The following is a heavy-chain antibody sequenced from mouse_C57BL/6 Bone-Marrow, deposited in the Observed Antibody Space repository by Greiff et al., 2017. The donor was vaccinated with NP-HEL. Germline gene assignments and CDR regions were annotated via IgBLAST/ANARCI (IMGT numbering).Heavy chain of an antibody. D-gene: IGHD1-1*01. J-gene: IGHJ2*01. V-gene: IGHV3-6*01. Sequence: EVKLMESGPGLVKPSQSLSLTCSVTGYSITSGYYWNWIRQFPGNKLEWMGYISYDGSNNYNPSLKNRISITRDTSKNQFFLKLNSVTTEDTATYYCAGGSTEVDNWGQGTALTVSS. CDR1: GYSITSGYY. CDR2: ISYDGSN. CDR3: AGGSTEVDN.